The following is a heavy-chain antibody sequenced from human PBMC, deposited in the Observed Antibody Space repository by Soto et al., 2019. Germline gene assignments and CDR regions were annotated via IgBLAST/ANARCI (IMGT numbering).Heavy chain of an antibody. Sequence: SWIRQPPGKGLEWIGYIYYSGSTNYNPSLKSRVTISVDTSKNQFSLKLSSVTAADTAVYYCARHVTYDFWSGFVGGNWFDPWGQGTLVTVSS. D-gene: IGHD3-3*01. CDR2: IYYSGST. CDR3: ARHVTYDFWSGFVGGNWFDP. J-gene: IGHJ5*02. V-gene: IGHV4-59*08.